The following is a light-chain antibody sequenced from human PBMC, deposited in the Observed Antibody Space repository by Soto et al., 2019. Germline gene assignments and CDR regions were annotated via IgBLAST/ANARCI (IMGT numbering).Light chain of an antibody. Sequence: DIQMTQSPSSLSASVGDRVTITCRASQSISSYLNWYHQKPGKAPKLLIYAAPSLQSGVPSRFSGSGSGTDCTLTISSLQPEDFATYYCQQSYSTPRTFGQGTKLEIK. J-gene: IGKJ2*01. CDR1: QSISSY. CDR2: AAP. CDR3: QQSYSTPRT. V-gene: IGKV1-39*01.